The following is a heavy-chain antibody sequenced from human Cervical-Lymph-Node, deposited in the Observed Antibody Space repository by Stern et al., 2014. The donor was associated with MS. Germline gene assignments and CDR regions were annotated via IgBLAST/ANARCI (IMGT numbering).Heavy chain of an antibody. J-gene: IGHJ6*02. Sequence: EVQLVESGGGLIQPGGSLRLSCAASGFTVSSNYMSWVRQAPGKGLEWVSVIYSGGSTYYAESVKGRFTISRDNSKNTLYLQMNSLRAEDTAVYYCARAPFQYYYDSSGYLSYYYGMDVWGQGTTVTVSS. CDR1: GFTVSSNY. CDR3: ARAPFQYYYDSSGYLSYYYGMDV. CDR2: IYSGGST. V-gene: IGHV3-53*01. D-gene: IGHD3-22*01.